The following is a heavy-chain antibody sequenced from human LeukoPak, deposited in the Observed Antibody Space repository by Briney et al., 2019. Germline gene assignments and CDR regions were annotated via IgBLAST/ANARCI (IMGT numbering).Heavy chain of an antibody. CDR1: GGSISSYY. Sequence: PSETLSLTCTVSGGSISSYYWSWIRQPPGKGLEWIGEINHSGSTNYNPSLKSRVTISVDTSKNQFSLKLSSVTAADTAVYYCARHPKSSSWYIWFDPWGQGTLVTVSS. J-gene: IGHJ5*02. CDR2: INHSGST. D-gene: IGHD6-13*01. CDR3: ARHPKSSSWYIWFDP. V-gene: IGHV4-34*01.